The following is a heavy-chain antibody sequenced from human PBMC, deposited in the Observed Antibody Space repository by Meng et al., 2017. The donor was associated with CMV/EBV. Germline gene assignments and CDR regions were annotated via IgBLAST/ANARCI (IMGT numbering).Heavy chain of an antibody. Sequence: ASVKVSCKASGYTFTGYYMHWVRQAPGQGLEWMGWINPNSGGTNYAQKFQGRVTMTRDTSISTAYMELSRLRSDDTAVYYCAPAYYYDSSGYFDAFDIWGQGTMVTV. D-gene: IGHD3-22*01. CDR1: GYTFTGYY. CDR2: INPNSGGT. CDR3: APAYYYDSSGYFDAFDI. J-gene: IGHJ3*02. V-gene: IGHV1-2*02.